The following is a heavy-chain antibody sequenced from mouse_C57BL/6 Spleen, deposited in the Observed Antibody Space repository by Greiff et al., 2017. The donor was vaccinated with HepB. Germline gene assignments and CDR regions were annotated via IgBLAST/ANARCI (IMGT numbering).Heavy chain of an antibody. J-gene: IGHJ3*01. D-gene: IGHD1-1*01. CDR3: ARGYYSGSWFAY. V-gene: IGHV1-64*01. CDR2: IHPNSGST. Sequence: VKQRPGQGLEWIGMIHPNSGSTNYNEKFKSKATLTVDKSSSTAYMQLSSLTSEDSAVYYCARGYYSGSWFAYWGQGTLVTVSA.